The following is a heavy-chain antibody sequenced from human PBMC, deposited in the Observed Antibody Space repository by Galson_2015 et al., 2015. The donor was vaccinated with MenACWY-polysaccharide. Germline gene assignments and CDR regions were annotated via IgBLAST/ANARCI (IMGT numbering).Heavy chain of an antibody. CDR1: GFTFSSYW. J-gene: IGHJ3*01. Sequence: SLRLSCAASGFTFSSYWMHWVRQAPGEGLVWVSRINTDGSSTSYADSVKGRFTVSRDNAKNTEYLQMNSLRAEDTAVYYCARDPHCGAGCSIHDAFDVWGQGTKVTVSS. CDR2: INTDGSST. V-gene: IGHV3-74*01. D-gene: IGHD2-21*02. CDR3: ARDPHCGAGCSIHDAFDV.